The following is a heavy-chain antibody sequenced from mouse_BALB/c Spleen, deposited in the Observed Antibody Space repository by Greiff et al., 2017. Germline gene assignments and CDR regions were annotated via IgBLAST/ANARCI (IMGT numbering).Heavy chain of an antibody. Sequence: EVQRVESGGGLVKPGGSLKLSCAASGFTFSSYSMSWVRQTPEKRLEWVATISSGGSYTYYPDSVKGRFTISRDNAKQTLYLQMSSLKSEDTAMYYCTNYDYDFAYWGQGTLVTVSA. J-gene: IGHJ3*01. CDR3: TNYDYDFAY. D-gene: IGHD2-4*01. CDR1: GFTFSSYS. CDR2: ISSGGSYT. V-gene: IGHV5-6-4*01.